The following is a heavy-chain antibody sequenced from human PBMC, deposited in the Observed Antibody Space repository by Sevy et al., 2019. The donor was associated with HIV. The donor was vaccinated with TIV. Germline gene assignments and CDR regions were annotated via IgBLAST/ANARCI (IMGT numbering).Heavy chain of an antibody. Sequence: GGSLRLSCTASGFTFSDYYMNWIRQTPGKGPEWISYIDTRGGTMDYADSVKGRFTISRDNAKNSLYLQLDSLRAEDTAVYFCGKPVTATELWDCWGQGTLVTVSS. V-gene: IGHV3-11*01. CDR1: GFTFSDYY. CDR3: GKPVTATELWDC. D-gene: IGHD2-21*02. CDR2: IDTRGGTM. J-gene: IGHJ4*02.